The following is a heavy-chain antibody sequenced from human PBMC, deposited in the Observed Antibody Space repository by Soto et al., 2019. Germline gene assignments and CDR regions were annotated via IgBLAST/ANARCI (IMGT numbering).Heavy chain of an antibody. J-gene: IGHJ4*02. CDR3: ARHATYYYDSSGPVPFDY. D-gene: IGHD3-22*01. Sequence: ETLFLTRSVTGRSSSSSSYYWGWLRKPAGKGLEWIGSIYYSGCTYYNPSLKSRVTISVDTSKNQFSLKLSSVTAADTAVYYCARHATYYYDSSGPVPFDYWGQGTLVTVSS. V-gene: IGHV4-39*01. CDR1: GRSSSSSSYY. CDR2: IYYSGCT.